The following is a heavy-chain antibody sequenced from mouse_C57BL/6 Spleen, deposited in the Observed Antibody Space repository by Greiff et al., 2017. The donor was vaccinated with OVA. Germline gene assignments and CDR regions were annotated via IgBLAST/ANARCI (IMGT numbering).Heavy chain of an antibody. Sequence: EVKLMASGGGLVKPGGSLKLSCAASGFTFSDYGMHWVRQAPEKGLEWVAYISSGSSTIYYADTVKGRFTISRDNAKNTLFLQMTSLRYEDTAMYYCARRRDYDYDGLFDYGGKGTTLTVSS. D-gene: IGHD2-4*01. CDR1: GFTFSDYG. CDR3: ARRRDYDYDGLFDY. J-gene: IGHJ2*01. CDR2: ISSGSSTI. V-gene: IGHV5-17*01.